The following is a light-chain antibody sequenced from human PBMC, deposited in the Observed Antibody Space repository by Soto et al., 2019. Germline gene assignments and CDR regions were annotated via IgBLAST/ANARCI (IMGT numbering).Light chain of an antibody. CDR1: SSDVCGYNY. CDR2: DVT. CDR3: CSYAGSYSYV. J-gene: IGLJ1*01. V-gene: IGLV2-11*01. Sequence: SVLTQPRSGSRTPGQSVAISCTGTSSDVCGYNYVSWYQQHPGKAPKLIIYDVTKRPSGVPDRFSGSSSGNTASLTISGLQAEDEADYFCCSYAGSYSYVFGTGTKVTVL.